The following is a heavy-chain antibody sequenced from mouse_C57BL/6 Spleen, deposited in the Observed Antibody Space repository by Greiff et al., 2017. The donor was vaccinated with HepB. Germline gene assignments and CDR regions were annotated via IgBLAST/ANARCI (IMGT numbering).Heavy chain of an antibody. CDR1: GYTFTSYG. Sequence: VMLVESGAELARPGASVKLSCKASGYTFTSYGISWVKQRTGQGLEWIGEIYPRSGNTYYNEKFKGKATLTADKSSSTAYMELRSLTSEDSAVYFCAREQDYFDYWGQGTTLTVSS. V-gene: IGHV1-81*01. CDR3: AREQDYFDY. J-gene: IGHJ2*01. CDR2: IYPRSGNT.